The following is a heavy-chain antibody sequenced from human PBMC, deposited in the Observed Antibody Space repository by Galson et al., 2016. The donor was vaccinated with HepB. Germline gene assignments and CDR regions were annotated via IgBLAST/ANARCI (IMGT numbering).Heavy chain of an antibody. CDR1: GFSLSTTGVD. CDR2: ISGHDDK. Sequence: PALVKPTQTLTLTCTFSGFSLSTTGVDVGWIRQPPGKTLEWLALISGHDDKRYTPSLKSRLTISKDTSKQQVLLTMTNVDSVDTATYYCIHSSDLHHAFDIWGQGTSVIVSS. V-gene: IGHV2-5*01. J-gene: IGHJ3*02. CDR3: IHSSDLHHAFDI. D-gene: IGHD2-21*02.